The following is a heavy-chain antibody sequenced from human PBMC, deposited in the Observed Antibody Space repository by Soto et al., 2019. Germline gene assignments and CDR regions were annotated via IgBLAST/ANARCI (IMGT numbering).Heavy chain of an antibody. CDR1: GFTYGHFG. CDR2: IWHYGSKK. V-gene: IGHV3-33*01. D-gene: IGHD3-10*01. Sequence: QVQLVESGGGVVQPGRSLRLSCATSGFTYGHFGMHWARQAPGKGLEWVAVIWHYGSKKLYADSVKGRFTISIDDSKKTLDLQMNSLRVEDTAVYYCARDAYGTAGQGGAFDIWGQGTVVIVSS. CDR3: ARDAYGTAGQGGAFDI. J-gene: IGHJ3*02.